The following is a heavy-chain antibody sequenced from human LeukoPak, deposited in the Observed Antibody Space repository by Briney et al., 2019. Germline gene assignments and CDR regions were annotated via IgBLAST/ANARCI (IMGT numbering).Heavy chain of an antibody. Sequence: GGSLRLSCAASGFTFSAYGMHWVRQAPGKGLEWVALIWHDGSNKYYEGSVKGRFTISRDNSKNTLYLQMNSLRAEDTAVYYCARDSAAAASFDYWGQGTLVTVSS. CDR3: ARDSAAAASFDY. CDR2: IWHDGSNK. V-gene: IGHV3-33*01. J-gene: IGHJ4*02. CDR1: GFTFSAYG. D-gene: IGHD6-13*01.